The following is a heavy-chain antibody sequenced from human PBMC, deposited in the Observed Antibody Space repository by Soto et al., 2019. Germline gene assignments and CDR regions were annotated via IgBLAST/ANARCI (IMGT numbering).Heavy chain of an antibody. CDR3: ARDQVEMATLRDAFDI. CDR1: GGSISSSNW. CDR2: IYHSGST. D-gene: IGHD2-21*01. V-gene: IGHV4-4*02. Sequence: QVQLQESGPGLVKPSGTLSLTCAVSGGSISSSNWWSWVRQPPGKGLEWIGEIYHSGSTNYNPSLTSRVTIAVDKSKNQFSLKLSSVTAADTAVYYCARDQVEMATLRDAFDIWGQGTMVTVSS. J-gene: IGHJ3*02.